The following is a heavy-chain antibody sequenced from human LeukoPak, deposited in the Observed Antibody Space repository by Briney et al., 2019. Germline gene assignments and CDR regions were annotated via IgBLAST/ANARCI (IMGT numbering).Heavy chain of an antibody. CDR2: IYSSGNT. D-gene: IGHD3-10*01. Sequence: SETLSLTCAVSGVSISSGDYSWSWIRQPPGKGLEWIGYIYSSGNTLYNPSLRSRATISLDRSKNQFSLRLSSVTAADTAVYYCAADYGSGSYRFDYWGQGTLVSVSS. J-gene: IGHJ4*02. V-gene: IGHV4-30-2*01. CDR1: GVSISSGDYS. CDR3: AADYGSGSYRFDY.